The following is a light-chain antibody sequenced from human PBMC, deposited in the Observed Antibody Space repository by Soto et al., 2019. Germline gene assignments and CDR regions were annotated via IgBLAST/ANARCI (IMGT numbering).Light chain of an antibody. V-gene: IGLV2-14*01. CDR1: SSDVGGYNY. CDR3: SSYTTRSTLV. CDR2: EVN. Sequence: QSALTQPASVSGSPGQSITISCTGTSSDVGGYNYVSWYQQHPGKAPKLMLYEVNNRPSGVSNRFSGSKSGNTASLTISGLQAEDEADYYCSSYTTRSTLVFGTGTKLTVL. J-gene: IGLJ1*01.